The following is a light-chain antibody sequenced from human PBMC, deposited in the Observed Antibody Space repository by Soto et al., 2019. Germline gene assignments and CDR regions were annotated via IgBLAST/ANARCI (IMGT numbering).Light chain of an antibody. Sequence: EIVLTQSPGTLSLSPGERAALSCRASQRVSSSYLAWYQQKPGQAPRLLIYGASSRATDIPDRFSGSGSGTDFTLTISSLEPEDFAVYYCQQYGSSPLTFGGGTTVEIK. CDR3: QQYGSSPLT. J-gene: IGKJ4*01. CDR2: GAS. V-gene: IGKV3-20*01. CDR1: QRVSSSY.